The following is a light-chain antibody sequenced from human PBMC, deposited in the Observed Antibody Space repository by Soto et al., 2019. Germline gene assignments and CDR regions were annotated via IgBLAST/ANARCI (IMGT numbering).Light chain of an antibody. CDR3: NAQADNGKHV. CDR2: EVS. Sequence: QSVLTQPPSASGSPGQSVTISCTGNSNDVGHSSFISWYQQHPGKGPKLIIYEVSKRPSGVTDRFSGSKSGNTASLSVSGLHDEDEADYFCNAQADNGKHVFGTGTKLTVL. V-gene: IGLV2-8*01. CDR1: SNDVGHSSF. J-gene: IGLJ1*01.